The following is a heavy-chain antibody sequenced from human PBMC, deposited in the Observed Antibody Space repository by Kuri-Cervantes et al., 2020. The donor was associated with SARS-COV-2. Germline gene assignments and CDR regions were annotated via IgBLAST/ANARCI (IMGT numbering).Heavy chain of an antibody. CDR1: GFTFSSYA. V-gene: IGHV3-30-3*01. D-gene: IGHD2-15*01. Sequence: GGSLRLSCAASGFTFSSYAMHWVRQAPGKGLEWVAVISYDGSNKYYGDSVKGRFTISRDNSKNTLYLQMNSLRAEDTAVYYCARPQGYCSGGSCPDAFDIWGQGTMVTVSS. CDR3: ARPQGYCSGGSCPDAFDI. J-gene: IGHJ3*02. CDR2: ISYDGSNK.